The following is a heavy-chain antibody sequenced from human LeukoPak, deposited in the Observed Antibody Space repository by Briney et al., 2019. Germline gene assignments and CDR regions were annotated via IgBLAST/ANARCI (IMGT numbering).Heavy chain of an antibody. J-gene: IGHJ4*02. CDR3: ARYLRIRKNFDY. D-gene: IGHD2-21*01. CDR2: MNPNSGNT. CDR1: GDTFTMYY. V-gene: IGHV1-8*01. Sequence: ASVKVSCKASGDTFTMYYIHWVRQATGQGLEWMGWMNPNSGNTGYAQKFQGRVTMTRNTSISTAYMELSSLRSEDTAVYYCARYLRIRKNFDYWGQGTLVTVSS.